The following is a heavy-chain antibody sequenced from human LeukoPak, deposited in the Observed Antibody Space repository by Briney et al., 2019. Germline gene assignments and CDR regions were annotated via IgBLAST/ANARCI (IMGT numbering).Heavy chain of an antibody. CDR3: ARVRRRSSAYDYSDY. Sequence: GGSLRLSCAASGFPFSGYSMNWVRQAPGKGLEWVSALSSSSTYIYYVDSVKGRFTISRDNAKNSLYLQMNSLRAEDTAIYFCARVRRRSSAYDYSDYWGQGTLVTVSA. CDR1: GFPFSGYS. CDR2: LSSSSTYI. V-gene: IGHV3-21*06. D-gene: IGHD5-12*01. J-gene: IGHJ4*02.